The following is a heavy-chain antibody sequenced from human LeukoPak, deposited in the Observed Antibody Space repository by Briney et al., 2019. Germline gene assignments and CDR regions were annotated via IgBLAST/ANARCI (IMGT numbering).Heavy chain of an antibody. Sequence: GGSLRLSCAASGFTFSSNYMSWVRQAPGKGLEWGSFIYSRGTTFYADSVRGRFTISRDNSKSTLYLQMNSLRAEDTAVYYCARDSHSGSYYRLDYWGQGTLVTVSP. CDR3: ARDSHSGSYYRLDY. J-gene: IGHJ4*02. D-gene: IGHD1-26*01. CDR1: GFTFSSNY. CDR2: IYSRGTT. V-gene: IGHV3-53*01.